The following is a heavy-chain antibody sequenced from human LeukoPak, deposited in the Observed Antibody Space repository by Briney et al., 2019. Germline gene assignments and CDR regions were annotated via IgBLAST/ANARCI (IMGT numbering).Heavy chain of an antibody. CDR3: AKGRGYSYATANGY. CDR2: IDPSGGST. CDR1: GFTFTSYY. Sequence: ASVKVSCKASGFTFTSYYIHWVRQAPGQGLEWVGIIDPSGGSTTYAQKFQGRVTMTRDTSTSTVYMELSSLRSEDTAVYYCAKGRGYSYATANGYWGQGTLVTVSS. J-gene: IGHJ4*02. D-gene: IGHD5-18*01. V-gene: IGHV1-46*01.